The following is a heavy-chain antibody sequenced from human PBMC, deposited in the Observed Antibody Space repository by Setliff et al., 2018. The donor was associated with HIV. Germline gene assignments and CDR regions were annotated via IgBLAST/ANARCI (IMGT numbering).Heavy chain of an antibody. CDR3: AKEDSSTTSCPFDY. Sequence: GGSLRLSCAASGFTFSNYAMSWVRQAPGKGLEWVSAISGSGGRTYYADSVKGRLAISRDNSRNTLFLHMSSLRAEDTAVYYCAKEDSSTTSCPFDYWGQGIQVTVSS. V-gene: IGHV3-23*01. J-gene: IGHJ4*02. D-gene: IGHD2-2*01. CDR2: ISGSGGRT. CDR1: GFTFSNYA.